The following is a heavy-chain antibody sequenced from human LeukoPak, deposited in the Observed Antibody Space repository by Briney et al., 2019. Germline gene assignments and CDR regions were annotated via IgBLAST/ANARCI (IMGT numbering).Heavy chain of an antibody. V-gene: IGHV1-2*02. Sequence: ASVKVSCKASGYTFTGYYMHWVRQAPGQGLEWMGWINPNSGGTNYAQKFQGRVTMTRDTSISTAYMELSRLRSDDTAVYYCARENWNAGPSWFDPWGQGTLVTVSS. CDR2: INPNSGGT. CDR1: GYTFTGYY. CDR3: ARENWNAGPSWFDP. D-gene: IGHD1-1*01. J-gene: IGHJ5*02.